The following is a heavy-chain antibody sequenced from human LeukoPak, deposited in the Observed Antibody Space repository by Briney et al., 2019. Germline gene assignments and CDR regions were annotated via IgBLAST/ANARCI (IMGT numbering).Heavy chain of an antibody. CDR1: GGSFSGYY. CDR3: ARGPGYSGYDLDY. Sequence: TSETLSLTCAVYGGSFSGYYWSWIRQPPGKGLEWIGEINHSGSTNYNPPLKSRVTISVDTSKNQFSLKLSSVTAADTAVYCCARGPGYSGYDLDYWGQGTLVTVSS. J-gene: IGHJ4*02. CDR2: INHSGST. D-gene: IGHD5-12*01. V-gene: IGHV4-34*01.